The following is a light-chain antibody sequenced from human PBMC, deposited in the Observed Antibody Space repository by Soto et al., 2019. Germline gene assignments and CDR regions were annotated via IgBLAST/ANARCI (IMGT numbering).Light chain of an antibody. CDR1: QSVSSTY. CDR2: GAS. CDR3: QHYGSSPKT. J-gene: IGKJ1*01. Sequence: EIVLTQSPGTLSFSPGERAPLAWRASQSVSSTYLAWYQQKPGQAPRLLILGASSRATGIPDRFNGSGSGTDFTLTISRLEPEDFAVYYCQHYGSSPKTFGQGTKVDIK. V-gene: IGKV3-20*01.